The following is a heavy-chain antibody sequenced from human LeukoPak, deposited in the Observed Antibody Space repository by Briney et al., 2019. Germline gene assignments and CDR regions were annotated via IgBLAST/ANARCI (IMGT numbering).Heavy chain of an antibody. J-gene: IGHJ3*02. CDR1: GYTFTSYG. CDR2: ISAYNGNT. CDR3: ARAFVGAAYHDAFDI. V-gene: IGHV1-18*01. Sequence: ASVKVSCKASGYTFTSYGISWVRQAPGQGLEWMGWISAYNGNTNYAQKLQGRVTMTTDTSTSTAYMELSRLRSDDTAVYYCARAFVGAAYHDAFDIWGQGTMVTVSS. D-gene: IGHD1-26*01.